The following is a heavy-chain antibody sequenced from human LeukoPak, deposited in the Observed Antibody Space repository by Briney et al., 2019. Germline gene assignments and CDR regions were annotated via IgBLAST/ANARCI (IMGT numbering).Heavy chain of an antibody. D-gene: IGHD3-3*02. CDR1: GGSFSGYY. V-gene: IGHV4-34*01. CDR2: INHSGST. Sequence: PSETLSLTCAVYGGSFSGYYWSWIRQPPGKGLEWIGEINHSGSTNYNPSLKSRVTISVDTSKNQFSLKLSSVAAADTAVYYCVRGLPFSPAFDYWGQGTLVTVSS. CDR3: VRGLPFSPAFDY. J-gene: IGHJ4*02.